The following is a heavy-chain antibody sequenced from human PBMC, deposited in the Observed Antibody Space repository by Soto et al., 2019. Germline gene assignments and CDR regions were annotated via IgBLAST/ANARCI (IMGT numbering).Heavy chain of an antibody. Sequence: GGSLRLSCAASGFSFSDFAMSWVRQTPGKGLQWVSGVGDNDCDAFYADSVRGRFTISRDNSKNTLFLQMNSLRAEDTAVYYCAKESRYSDYVRAFDIWGQGTMVTVSS. V-gene: IGHV3-23*01. D-gene: IGHD5-12*01. J-gene: IGHJ3*02. CDR3: AKESRYSDYVRAFDI. CDR1: GFSFSDFA. CDR2: VGDNDCDA.